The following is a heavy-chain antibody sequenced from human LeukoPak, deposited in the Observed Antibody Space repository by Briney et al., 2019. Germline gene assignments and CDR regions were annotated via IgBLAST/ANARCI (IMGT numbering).Heavy chain of an antibody. D-gene: IGHD1-26*01. Sequence: ASVKVSCKASGYTFTGYYMHWVRQAPGQGLEWMGRINPNSGGTNYAQKFQGGVTMTRDTSISTAYMELSRLRSDGTAVYYCARVEWELPDYWGQGTLVTVSS. J-gene: IGHJ4*02. CDR2: INPNSGGT. V-gene: IGHV1-2*06. CDR1: GYTFTGYY. CDR3: ARVEWELPDY.